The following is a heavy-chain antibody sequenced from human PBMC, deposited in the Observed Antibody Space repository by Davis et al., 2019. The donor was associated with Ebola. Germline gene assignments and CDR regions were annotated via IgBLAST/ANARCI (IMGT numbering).Heavy chain of an antibody. CDR3: ATKMAGSHPFDY. J-gene: IGHJ4*02. V-gene: IGHV3-23*01. CDR2: ITGSGHYI. D-gene: IGHD5-24*01. Sequence: GGSLRLSCAASGFAFAAYAMHWVRQTPGKGLEWVAGITGSGHYIEYGESVKGRFTISRDNSKNTLHLQMDSLRVEDTALYYCATKMAGSHPFDYWGQGTLVTVSS. CDR1: GFAFAAYA.